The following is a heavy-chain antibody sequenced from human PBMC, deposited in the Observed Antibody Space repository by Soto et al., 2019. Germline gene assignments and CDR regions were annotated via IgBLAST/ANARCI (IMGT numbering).Heavy chain of an antibody. Sequence: GSLRLSCAASGFTFSNYGMHWVRQAPGKGLEWVALIWFDGSDKYYADSVKGRFTLSRDNSKNTVYLQMNSLRAEDTAVYYCARLYCSSPSCYSVGAFDTRGQGTMVTVSS. CDR1: GFTFSNYG. J-gene: IGHJ3*02. V-gene: IGHV3-33*03. CDR3: ARLYCSSPSCYSVGAFDT. D-gene: IGHD2-2*01. CDR2: IWFDGSDK.